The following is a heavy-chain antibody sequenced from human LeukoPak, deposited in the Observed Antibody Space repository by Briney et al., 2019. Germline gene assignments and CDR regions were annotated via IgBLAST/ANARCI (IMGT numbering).Heavy chain of an antibody. CDR3: VRSPTYYNMDV. Sequence: GESLTLSCAASGFTFSNYVIRWVRQAPGKGLEWLAVISYDGTNKYYADFVKGRFTISRDHSQSTVDLQMNTLGGADTAVYYCVRSPTYYNMDVWGKGTTVTVSS. CDR2: ISYDGTNK. CDR1: GFTFSNYV. V-gene: IGHV3-30*03. J-gene: IGHJ6*03.